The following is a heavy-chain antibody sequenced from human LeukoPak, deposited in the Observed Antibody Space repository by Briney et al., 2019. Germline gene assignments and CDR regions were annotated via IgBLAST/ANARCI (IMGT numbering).Heavy chain of an antibody. Sequence: ASVKVSCKASGYTFTSYGISWLRQAPGQGLEWMGWISAYNGNTNYAQKLQGRVTMTTDTSTSTAYMELRSLRSHDTAVYYCARVRGIIQLGQIRFDYWGQGTLVTVSS. J-gene: IGHJ4*02. CDR3: ARVRGIIQLGQIRFDY. CDR2: ISAYNGNT. D-gene: IGHD5-18*01. CDR1: GYTFTSYG. V-gene: IGHV1-18*01.